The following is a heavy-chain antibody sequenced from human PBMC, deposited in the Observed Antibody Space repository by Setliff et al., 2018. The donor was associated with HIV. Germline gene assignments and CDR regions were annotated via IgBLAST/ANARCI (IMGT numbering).Heavy chain of an antibody. CDR3: ARASYYYDSSGWVDY. V-gene: IGHV3-74*03. CDR1: GFTFSSYA. D-gene: IGHD3-22*01. CDR2: INSDGTST. J-gene: IGHJ4*02. Sequence: GGSLRLSCAGSGFTFSSYAMHWVRQAPGKGLVWVSRINSDGTSTTYADSVKGRFTISRDNAKNTLYLQMNSLRAEDTAVYYCARASYYYDSSGWVDYWGQGTLVTVSS.